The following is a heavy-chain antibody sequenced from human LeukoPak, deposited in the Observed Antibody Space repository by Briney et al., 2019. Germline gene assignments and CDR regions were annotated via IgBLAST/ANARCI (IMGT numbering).Heavy chain of an antibody. CDR3: AGSIAVAGTIDY. J-gene: IGHJ4*02. V-gene: IGHV3-33*01. D-gene: IGHD6-19*01. CDR1: GFTFSSHG. CDR2: VWYDGSNK. Sequence: PGRSLRLSCAASGFTFSSHGMHWVRQAPGKGLEWVAVVWYDGSNKYYADSVKGRFAISRDNSKNTLYLQMSSLRAEDTAVYYCAGSIAVAGTIDYWGQRTLVTVSS.